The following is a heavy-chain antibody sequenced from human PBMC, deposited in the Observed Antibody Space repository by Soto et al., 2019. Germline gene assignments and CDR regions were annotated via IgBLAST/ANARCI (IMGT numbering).Heavy chain of an antibody. V-gene: IGHV4-4*02. CDR1: GGSISSSNW. J-gene: IGHJ5*02. CDR2: ILHSGTT. CDR3: ARVRQYCSGTSCYLDP. D-gene: IGHD2-2*01. Sequence: QVQLQESGPGLVKPSETLSLTCAVSGGSISSSNWWHWVRQPPGKGLEWIGEILHSGTTNYNPSLKSRVARSVDKSKNKLSLKLNSVTAADTAVYYCARVRQYCSGTSCYLDPWGQGTLVTVSS.